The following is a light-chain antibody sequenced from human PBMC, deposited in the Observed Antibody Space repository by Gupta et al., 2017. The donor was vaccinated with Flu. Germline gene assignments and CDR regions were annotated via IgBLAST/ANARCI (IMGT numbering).Light chain of an antibody. CDR1: ENIADY. V-gene: IGKV1-39*01. CDR3: QQTDSSPRT. Sequence: DIRMTQSPSSLSASVGDRVIITCRAGENIADYLSWYQQKPGKVPNLLIYAASTLESGVPSRFSGSGSGAAYTLTIASLQPEDVGTYYCQQTDSSPRTFGRGTKVEI. CDR2: AAS. J-gene: IGKJ1*01.